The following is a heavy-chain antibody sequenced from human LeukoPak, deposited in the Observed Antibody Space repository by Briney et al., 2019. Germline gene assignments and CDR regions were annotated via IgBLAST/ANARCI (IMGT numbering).Heavy chain of an antibody. Sequence: SETLSLTCSVSGGTTSSYYWSWVRQPAGKGLEWIGRISNSGITNYNPSLKSRVTMSVDTSKNQFSLRLSSVTAADTAVYYCASEEYYYGSSGQALDNWGQGTLVTVSS. CDR2: ISNSGIT. J-gene: IGHJ4*02. CDR1: GGTTSSYY. V-gene: IGHV4-4*07. CDR3: ASEEYYYGSSGQALDN. D-gene: IGHD3-22*01.